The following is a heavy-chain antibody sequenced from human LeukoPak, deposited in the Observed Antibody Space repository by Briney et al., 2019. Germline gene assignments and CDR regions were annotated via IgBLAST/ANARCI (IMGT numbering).Heavy chain of an antibody. Sequence: GGSLRLSCAASGFTFSSYEMNWGRQAPGPGLEGVSYISGSGSTIYYADSVKGRFTISRDNSKNTLYLQMNSLRAEDTAVYYCASPYCYASGSFDVWGRGTLVTVSS. V-gene: IGHV3-48*03. CDR2: ISGSGSTI. CDR1: GFTFSSYE. D-gene: IGHD3-10*01. J-gene: IGHJ4*02. CDR3: ASPYCYASGSFDV.